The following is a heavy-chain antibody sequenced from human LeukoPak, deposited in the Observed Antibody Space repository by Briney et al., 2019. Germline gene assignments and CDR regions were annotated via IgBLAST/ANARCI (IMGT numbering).Heavy chain of an antibody. CDR3: AKDCGDYYEFVDV. CDR2: ISGSGGST. V-gene: IGHV3-23*01. CDR1: GFTFSSYA. J-gene: IGHJ6*04. D-gene: IGHD4-17*01. Sequence: AGGSLSLSCAASGFTFSSYAMSWVRQAPGKGLEWVSAISGSGGSTYYADSVKGRFTISRDNSKNTLYLQMNSLRAEDTAVYYCAKDCGDYYEFVDVWGKGTTVTVSS.